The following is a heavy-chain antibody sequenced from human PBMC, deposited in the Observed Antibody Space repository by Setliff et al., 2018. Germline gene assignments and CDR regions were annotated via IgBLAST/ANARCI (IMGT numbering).Heavy chain of an antibody. V-gene: IGHV3-21*01. Sequence: PGGSLRLSCEASGFTFSSYSMNWVRQAPGKGLEWVSSISSSSYIYYADSVKGRFTISRDNAKNSLYLQMNSLRAEDTAVYYCANSMPNYYDSSGYYSGSLSDAFDIWGQGTMVTVSS. J-gene: IGHJ3*02. D-gene: IGHD3-22*01. CDR3: ANSMPNYYDSSGYYSGSLSDAFDI. CDR1: GFTFSSYS. CDR2: ISSSSYI.